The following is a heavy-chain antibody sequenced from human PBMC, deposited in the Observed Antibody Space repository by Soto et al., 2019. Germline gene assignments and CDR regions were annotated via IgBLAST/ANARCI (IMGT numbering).Heavy chain of an antibody. CDR3: ARMGVRYFDWTLSYFDY. V-gene: IGHV3-33*01. CDR1: GFTFSSYG. J-gene: IGHJ4*02. D-gene: IGHD3-9*01. Sequence: QVQLVESGGGVVQPGRSLRLSCAASGFTFSSYGMHWVRQAPGKGLEWVAVIWYDGSNKYYADSVKGRFTISRDNSKNRLYRQMNSLRAEDTAVYYCARMGVRYFDWTLSYFDYWGQGTLVTVSS. CDR2: IWYDGSNK.